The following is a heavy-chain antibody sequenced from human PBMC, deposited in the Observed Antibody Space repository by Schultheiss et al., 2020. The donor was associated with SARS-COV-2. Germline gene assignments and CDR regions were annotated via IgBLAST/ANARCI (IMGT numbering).Heavy chain of an antibody. D-gene: IGHD6-13*01. CDR3: ARYLRQQLVSGMDV. CDR1: GGSISSYY. J-gene: IGHJ6*02. Sequence: SETLSLTCTVSGGSISSYYWRWIRQPAGKGLEWIGEINHSGSTNYNPSLKSRVTISVDTSKNQFSLKLSSVTAADTAVYYCARYLRQQLVSGMDVWGQGTTVTVSS. CDR2: INHSGST. V-gene: IGHV4-34*01.